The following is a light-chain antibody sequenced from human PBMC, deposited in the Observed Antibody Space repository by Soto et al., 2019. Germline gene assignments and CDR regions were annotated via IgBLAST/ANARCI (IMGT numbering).Light chain of an antibody. J-gene: IGLJ3*02. V-gene: IGLV2-14*01. CDR3: SSYTRSTTWL. Sequence: QSALTQPASVSGSPGQSITISCTGSISDVGAYNYVSWYQQQPGKAPKLMIYEVSNRPSGVAFRFSGSKSGNTASLTISGLQAEDEGDYFCSSYTRSTTWLFGGGTKVTVL. CDR2: EVS. CDR1: ISDVGAYNY.